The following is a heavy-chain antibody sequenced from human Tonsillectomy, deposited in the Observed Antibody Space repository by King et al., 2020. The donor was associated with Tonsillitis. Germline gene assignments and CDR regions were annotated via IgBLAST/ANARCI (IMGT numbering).Heavy chain of an antibody. J-gene: IGHJ4*02. CDR2: IYPDNSDT. V-gene: IGHV5-51*01. D-gene: IGHD2-2*01. Sequence: QLVQSGAEVKKPGESLKISCKGSGYSFTNFWIGWVRQMPGKGLEWMGIIYPDNSDTRYSPSFEGQVTISADKSISTAYLQWSSLKATDTAIYYFAGRCCSGIRCYGSVDYWGQGTLVIVSA. CDR1: GYSFTNFW. CDR3: AGRCCSGIRCYGSVDY.